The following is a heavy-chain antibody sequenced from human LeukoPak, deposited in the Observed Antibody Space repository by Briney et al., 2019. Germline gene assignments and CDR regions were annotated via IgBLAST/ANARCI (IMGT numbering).Heavy chain of an antibody. CDR2: ISSSGSTI. CDR1: GFTFSSYW. Sequence: GGSLRLSCAASGFTFSSYWMSWVRQAPGKGLEWVSYISSSGSTIYYADSVKGRFTISRDNSKNTLYLQMNSLRAEDTAVYYCAKDRDGYAIFDYWGQGTLVTVSS. D-gene: IGHD5-24*01. CDR3: AKDRDGYAIFDY. J-gene: IGHJ4*02. V-gene: IGHV3-23*01.